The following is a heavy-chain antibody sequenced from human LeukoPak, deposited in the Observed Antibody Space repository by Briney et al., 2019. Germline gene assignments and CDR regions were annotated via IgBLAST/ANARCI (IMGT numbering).Heavy chain of an antibody. J-gene: IGHJ4*02. D-gene: IGHD3-3*01. Sequence: ASVKVSCKVSGYTFTDYYMHWVQQAPGKGLEWMGLVDPEDGETIYAEKFQGRVTITADTSTDTAYMELSSLRSEDTAVYYCATNPSITIFGVVPPRFGYWGQGTLVTVSS. V-gene: IGHV1-69-2*01. CDR2: VDPEDGET. CDR1: GYTFTDYY. CDR3: ATNPSITIFGVVPPRFGY.